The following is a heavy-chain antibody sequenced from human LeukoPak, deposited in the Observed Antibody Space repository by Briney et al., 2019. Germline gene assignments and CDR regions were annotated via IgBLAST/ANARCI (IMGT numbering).Heavy chain of an antibody. D-gene: IGHD6-6*01. CDR3: ARGGALGGSSNFYYYYYGMDV. J-gene: IGHJ6*02. CDR2: MNPNSGNT. V-gene: IGHV1-8*01. Sequence: GASVKVFCKASGYTFTSYDINWVRQATGQGLEWMGWMNPNSGNTGYAQKFQGRVTMTRNTSISTAYMELSSLRSEDTAVYYCARGGALGGSSNFYYYYYGMDVWGQGTTVTVSS. CDR1: GYTFTSYD.